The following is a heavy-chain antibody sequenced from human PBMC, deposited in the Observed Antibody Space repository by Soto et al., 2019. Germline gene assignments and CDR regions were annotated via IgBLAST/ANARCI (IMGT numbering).Heavy chain of an antibody. J-gene: IGHJ4*02. V-gene: IGHV3-7*01. CDR3: ARILPGAAVDY. D-gene: IGHD6-13*01. CDR2: IKQDGSER. Sequence: EVQLEQSGEGMGQPGGSLRLSCAVSGFTFSNYWMGWVRQAPGKGLEWVATIKQDGSERYYVDSVKGRFTISRDNAKNSLFLQMDSLRAEDTAVYYCARILPGAAVDYWGQGTLVTVSS. CDR1: GFTFSNYW.